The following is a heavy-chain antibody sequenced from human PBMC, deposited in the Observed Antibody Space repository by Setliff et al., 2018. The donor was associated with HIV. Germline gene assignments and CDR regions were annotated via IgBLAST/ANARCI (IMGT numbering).Heavy chain of an antibody. D-gene: IGHD3-9*01. V-gene: IGHV1-2*06. CDR2: INPNSGGSR. CDR1: GYSFTDYY. Sequence: ASVKVSCKTSGYSFTDYYIHWIRQAPGQGLEWMGRINPNSGGSRRYAQKFQGRLTMNRDMSTSTVHMDLSSLRPEDTAVYYCARDVDVYDILTGYHFDYWGQGTLVTVSS. CDR3: ARDVDVYDILTGYHFDY. J-gene: IGHJ4*02.